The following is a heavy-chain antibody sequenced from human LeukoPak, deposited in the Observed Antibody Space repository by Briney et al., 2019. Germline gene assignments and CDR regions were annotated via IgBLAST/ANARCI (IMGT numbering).Heavy chain of an antibody. CDR1: AFTFSSFA. CDR2: ISGGGDRT. D-gene: IGHD4-11*01. J-gene: IGHJ6*02. CDR3: ARGGRGQYYGMDV. V-gene: IGHV3-23*01. Sequence: GSLRLSCAASAFTFSSFAMTWVRQAPGKGLEWVSAISGGGDRTYYADSVKSRSTISRDNSKNTLYRQMNSLRGEDTAVYFCARGGRGQYYGMDVWGQGTAVSVSS.